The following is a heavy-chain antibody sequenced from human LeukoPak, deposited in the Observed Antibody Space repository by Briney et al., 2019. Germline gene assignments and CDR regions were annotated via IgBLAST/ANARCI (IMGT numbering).Heavy chain of an antibody. CDR1: GGSISSSNW. V-gene: IGHV4-4*02. CDR2: IYHSGST. CDR3: ARESKLFFGETR. D-gene: IGHD3-10*01. Sequence: SETLSLTCAVSGGSISSSNWWSWVRQPPGKGLEWIGEIYHSGSTNYNPSLKSRVTISVDTSKNQFSLKLSSVTAADTAVYYCARESKLFFGETRWGQGTLVTVSS. J-gene: IGHJ4*02.